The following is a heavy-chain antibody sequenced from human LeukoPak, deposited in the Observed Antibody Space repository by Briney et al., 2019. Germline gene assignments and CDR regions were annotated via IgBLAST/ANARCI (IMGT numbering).Heavy chain of an antibody. V-gene: IGHV3-21*01. D-gene: IGHD3-3*01. Sequence: GGSLRLSCAASGFTFSSYSMNWVRQAPGKGLEWVSSISSSSSYIYYADSVKGRFTISRDNAKNSLYLQMNSLRAEDTAVYYCARVWGGYTYYFDYWGQGTLVTVSS. CDR1: GFTFSSYS. J-gene: IGHJ4*02. CDR2: ISSSSSYI. CDR3: ARVWGGYTYYFDY.